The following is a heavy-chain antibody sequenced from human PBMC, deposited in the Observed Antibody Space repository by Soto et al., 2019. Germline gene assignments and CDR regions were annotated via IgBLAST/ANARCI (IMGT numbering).Heavy chain of an antibody. D-gene: IGHD2-21*02. CDR1: GGTFSSYA. CDR2: IIPIFGTA. J-gene: IGHJ3*02. CDR3: ARAPVGDCGDDCYSSPDAFDI. V-gene: IGHV1-69*12. Sequence: QVQLVQSGAEVKKPGSSVKVSCKASGGTFSSYAISWVRQAPGQGLEWMGGIIPIFGTANYAQKFQGRVTITADESTSTAYMELSSLRSEDTAVYYCARAPVGDCGDDCYSSPDAFDIWGQGTMVTVSS.